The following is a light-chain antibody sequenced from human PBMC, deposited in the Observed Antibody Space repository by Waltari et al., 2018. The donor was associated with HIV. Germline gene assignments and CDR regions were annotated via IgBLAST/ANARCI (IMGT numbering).Light chain of an antibody. J-gene: IGLJ1*01. CDR3: TSYASNNNYV. V-gene: IGLV2-8*01. Sequence: QSALTQPPSASGSPGQSVTISCTGTSSDVGAYDFVSWYQQHPGKVPKLIISEVTKRPSGGPDRFFGSKSDNTASLTISGLQAEDEADYYCTSYASNNNYVFGTGTKVTVL. CDR1: SSDVGAYDF. CDR2: EVT.